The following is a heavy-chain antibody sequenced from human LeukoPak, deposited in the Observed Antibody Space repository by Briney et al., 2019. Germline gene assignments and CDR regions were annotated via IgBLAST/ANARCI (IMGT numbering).Heavy chain of an antibody. CDR2: IFYSGST. CDR3: ASRSPPGETGYFDY. V-gene: IGHV4-28*01. CDR1: GYSISSNHW. J-gene: IGHJ4*02. Sequence: PSETLSLTCAVSGYSISSNHWWGWIRQLPGKGLEWIGYIFYSGSTYYNPSLKSRVTISVDTSKNQFSLKLNSVTAADTAVYYCASRSPPGETGYFDYWGQGTLVTVSS. D-gene: IGHD2-21*01.